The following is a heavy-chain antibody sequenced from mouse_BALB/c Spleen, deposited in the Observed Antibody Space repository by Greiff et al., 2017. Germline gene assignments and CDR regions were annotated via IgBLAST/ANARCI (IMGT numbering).Heavy chain of an antibody. V-gene: IGHV14-1*02. J-gene: IGHJ1*01. Sequence: EVQLQESGAELVRPGALVKLSCKASGFNIKDYYMHWVKQRPEQGLEWIGWIDPENGNTIYDPKFQGKASITADTSSNTAYLQLSSLTSEDTAVYYCARKVSTRYAVTGWYFAVWGAETTGTVSP. CDR1: GFNIKDYY. CDR3: ARKVSTRYAVTGWYFAV. CDR2: IDPENGNT. D-gene: IGHD2-14*01.